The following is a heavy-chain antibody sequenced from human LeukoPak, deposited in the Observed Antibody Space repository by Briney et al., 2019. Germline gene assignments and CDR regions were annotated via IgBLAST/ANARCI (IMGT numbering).Heavy chain of an antibody. CDR1: GYTLTELS. J-gene: IGHJ3*02. CDR3: ATPGGSYPVDAFDI. D-gene: IGHD1-26*01. CDR2: FDPEDGET. V-gene: IGHV1-24*01. Sequence: ASVKVSCKVSGYTLTELSTHWVRQAPGKGLEWMGGFDPEDGETIYAQKFQGRVTMTEDTSTDTAYMELSSLRSEDTAVYYCATPGGSYPVDAFDIWGQGTMVTVSS.